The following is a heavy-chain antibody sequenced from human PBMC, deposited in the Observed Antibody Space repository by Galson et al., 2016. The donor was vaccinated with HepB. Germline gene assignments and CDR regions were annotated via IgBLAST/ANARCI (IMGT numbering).Heavy chain of an antibody. CDR3: AKDPDFWSVYCVD. Sequence: SLRLSCAASRFTFSSYGMHWVRQAPGEGLKWVAVISYDGSNKYYADSVKGRFTISRDNSKNTLFLQMNSLRAEDTAVYYCAKDPDFWSVYCVDWGQGTLVTVSS. V-gene: IGHV3-30*18. D-gene: IGHD3-3*01. CDR1: RFTFSSYG. CDR2: ISYDGSNK. J-gene: IGHJ4*02.